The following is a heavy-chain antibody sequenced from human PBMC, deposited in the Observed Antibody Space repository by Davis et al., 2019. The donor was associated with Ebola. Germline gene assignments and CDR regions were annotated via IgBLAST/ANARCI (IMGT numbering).Heavy chain of an antibody. V-gene: IGHV4-59*08. CDR1: GGSISSYY. D-gene: IGHD3-3*01. CDR2: IYYSGST. Sequence: PGGSLRLSCTVSGGSISSYYWSWIRQPPGKGLEWIGYIYYSGSTNYNPSLKSRVTISVDTSKNQFSLKLSSVTAADTAVYYCARHRKAIFGVGRLFDLWGRGTLVTVSS. CDR3: ARHRKAIFGVGRLFDL. J-gene: IGHJ2*01.